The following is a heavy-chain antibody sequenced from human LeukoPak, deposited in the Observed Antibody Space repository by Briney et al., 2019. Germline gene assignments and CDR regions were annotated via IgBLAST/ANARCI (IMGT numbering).Heavy chain of an antibody. D-gene: IGHD3-16*01. Sequence: GASVTISCKASGYTFNNCVISWVRQAPGQGLEWVGWISPHTYTTKYAQKVQGRLTMTTDASTTTVYMELRSLRFDDTAVYFCARGQSMYYWGQGTPVTVSS. CDR1: GYTFNNCV. CDR3: ARGQSMYY. J-gene: IGHJ4*02. CDR2: ISPHTYTT. V-gene: IGHV1-18*01.